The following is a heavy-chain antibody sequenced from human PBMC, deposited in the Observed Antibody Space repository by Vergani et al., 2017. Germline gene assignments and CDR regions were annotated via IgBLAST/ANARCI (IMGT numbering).Heavy chain of an antibody. D-gene: IGHD1-26*01. CDR1: GFMFNNYN. CDR2: ISTRSAYT. CDR3: AKSGTIHIVGAASDNKGFDM. Sequence: EVQLVESGGGLVKPGGSLTLSCVASGFMFNNYNLNWVRQVPGKGLEWVSTISTRSAYTHYADSVRDRFTISRDDAQNSLYLQMNSLRAEDAAVYYCAKSGTIHIVGAASDNKGFDMWGQGTMVTVSS. V-gene: IGHV3-21*01. J-gene: IGHJ3*02.